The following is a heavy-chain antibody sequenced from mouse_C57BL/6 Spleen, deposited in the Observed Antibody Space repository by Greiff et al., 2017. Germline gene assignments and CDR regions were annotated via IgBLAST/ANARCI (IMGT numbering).Heavy chain of an antibody. CDR1: GYTFTSYW. CDR3: ARYDTTAYFDV. D-gene: IGHD1-2*01. CDR2: IDPSDSET. Sequence: QVQLQQPGAELVRPGSSVKLSCKASGYTFTSYWMHWVKQRPVQGLEWIGNIDPSDSETHYNQKFKDKATLTVDKSSSTAYMQLSSLTSEDSAVCYCARYDTTAYFDVWGTGTTVTVSS. V-gene: IGHV1-52*01. J-gene: IGHJ1*03.